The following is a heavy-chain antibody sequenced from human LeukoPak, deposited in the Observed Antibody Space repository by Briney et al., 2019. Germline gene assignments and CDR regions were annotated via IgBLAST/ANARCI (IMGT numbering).Heavy chain of an antibody. Sequence: PSETLSLTCTVSGGSISSYYWSWIRQPPGKGLEWIGYIYYSGSTNYNPSLKSRVTISVDTSKNQFSLKLSSVTAADTAVYYCARHISDYYYSMDVRGQGTTVTVSS. D-gene: IGHD1-14*01. CDR2: IYYSGST. CDR1: GGSISSYY. J-gene: IGHJ6*02. V-gene: IGHV4-59*08. CDR3: ARHISDYYYSMDV.